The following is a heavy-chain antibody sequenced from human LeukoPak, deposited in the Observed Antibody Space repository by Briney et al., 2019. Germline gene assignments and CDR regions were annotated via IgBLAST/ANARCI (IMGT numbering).Heavy chain of an antibody. CDR3: ARHSYDSSDFHYMDV. CDR2: IYPDDSDT. CDR1: GYNFTSYW. D-gene: IGHD3-22*01. J-gene: IGHJ6*03. Sequence: GESLKISCKVSGYNFTSYWIAWVRQMPGKGLEWMGIIYPDDSDTRYSPSFQGQVTISADKSISTAYLQWSTLRASDTAIYYCARHSYDSSDFHYMDVWGKGTTVTISS. V-gene: IGHV5-51*01.